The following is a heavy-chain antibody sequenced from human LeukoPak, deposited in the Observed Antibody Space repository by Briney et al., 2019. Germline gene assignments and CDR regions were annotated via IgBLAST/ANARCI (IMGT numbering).Heavy chain of an antibody. CDR2: IYHSGST. Sequence: SETLSLTCTVSGYSISSGYYWGWIRQPPGKGLEWIGSIYHSGSTYYNPSLKSRVTISVDTSKNQFSLKLSSVTAADTPVYYCARGVVGPYYYYYYMDVWGKGTTVTVSS. CDR1: GYSISSGYY. CDR3: ARGVVGPYYYYYYMDV. J-gene: IGHJ6*03. V-gene: IGHV4-38-2*02.